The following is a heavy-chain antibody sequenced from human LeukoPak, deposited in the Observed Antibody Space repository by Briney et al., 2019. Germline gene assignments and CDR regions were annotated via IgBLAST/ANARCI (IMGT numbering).Heavy chain of an antibody. D-gene: IGHD6-19*01. CDR3: ARALWAVAGRGDYFDY. V-gene: IGHV3-48*03. J-gene: IGHJ4*02. CDR1: GFPFSSYE. CDR2: ISSSGSTI. Sequence: GGSLRLSFAASGFPFSSYEMNWVRPAPGKGLEWVSYISSSGSTIYYADSVKGRFTISRDNAKNSLYLQMNSLRAEDTAVYYCARALWAVAGRGDYFDYWGQGTLVTVSS.